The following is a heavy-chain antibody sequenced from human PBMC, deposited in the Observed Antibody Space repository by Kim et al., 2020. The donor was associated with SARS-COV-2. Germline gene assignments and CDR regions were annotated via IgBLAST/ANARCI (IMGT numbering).Heavy chain of an antibody. J-gene: IGHJ6*02. Sequence: SETLSLTCAVYGGSFSGYYWSWIRQPPGKGLEWIGEINHSGSTNYNPSLKSRVTISVDTSKNQFSLKLSSVTAADTAVYYCARWRLRNYYYGMDVWGQGTTVTVSS. CDR2: INHSGST. V-gene: IGHV4-34*01. CDR1: GGSFSGYY. D-gene: IGHD4-17*01. CDR3: ARWRLRNYYYGMDV.